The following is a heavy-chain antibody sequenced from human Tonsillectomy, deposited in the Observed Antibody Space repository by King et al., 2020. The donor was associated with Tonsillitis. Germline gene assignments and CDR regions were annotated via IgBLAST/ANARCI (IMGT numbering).Heavy chain of an antibody. CDR1: GFSLSTSGVG. CDR2: IYWNDDK. J-gene: IGHJ3*02. CDR3: ARIVVPAAPDAFDI. Sequence: TLKESGPTLVKPTQTLTLTCTFSGFSLSTSGVGVGWIRQPPGKALEWLALIYWNDDKRYSPSLKSRLTITKDTSKNQVVLTMTNMDPVDTATYYCARIVVPAAPDAFDIWGQGTMVTVSS. V-gene: IGHV2-5*01. D-gene: IGHD2-2*01.